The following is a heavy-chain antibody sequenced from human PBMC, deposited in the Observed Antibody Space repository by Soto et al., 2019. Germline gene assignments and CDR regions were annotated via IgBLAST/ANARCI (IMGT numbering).Heavy chain of an antibody. CDR1: GFTFSSYA. D-gene: IGHD4-17*01. V-gene: IGHV3-23*01. Sequence: EVQLLESGGGLVQPGGSLRLSCAASGFTFSSYAMSWVRQAPGKGLEWVSAISGSGGSTYYADSVKGRFTISRDNSKNTLYLQMNSLRAEETAVYYCAKQTTVTTSRNYFDSWGQGTLVTVSS. CDR3: AKQTTVTTSRNYFDS. J-gene: IGHJ4*02. CDR2: ISGSGGST.